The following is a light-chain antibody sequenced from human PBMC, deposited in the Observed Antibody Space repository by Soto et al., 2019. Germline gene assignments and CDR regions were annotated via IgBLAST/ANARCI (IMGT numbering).Light chain of an antibody. Sequence: QSVLTQPPSVSAAPGQKVTISCSGSSSNIGNNYISWYQQFPGTAHKLLIYENNKRPSGIPDRFSGAKSGTSATLGITGLQTGDEADYYCGTWDSSLSAYVFGTGTKLTVL. CDR1: SSNIGNNY. CDR3: GTWDSSLSAYV. V-gene: IGLV1-51*02. CDR2: ENN. J-gene: IGLJ1*01.